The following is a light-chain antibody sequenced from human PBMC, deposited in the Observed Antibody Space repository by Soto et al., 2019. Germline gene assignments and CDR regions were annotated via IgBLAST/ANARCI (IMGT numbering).Light chain of an antibody. CDR1: KLGDKY. CDR2: QDS. CDR3: QAWDSSTAHVV. V-gene: IGLV3-1*01. Sequence: SYELTQPPSVSVSPGQTASITCSGGKLGDKYACWYQQKPGQSPVLVIYQDSKRPSGIPERFSGSNSGNTATLTISGTQAMDEADYYCQAWDSSTAHVVFGGGTKVTVL. J-gene: IGLJ2*01.